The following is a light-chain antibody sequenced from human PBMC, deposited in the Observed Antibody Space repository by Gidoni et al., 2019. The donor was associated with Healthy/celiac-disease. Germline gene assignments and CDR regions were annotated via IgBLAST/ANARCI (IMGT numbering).Light chain of an antibody. CDR3: QQSYSTPYT. CDR2: AAS. Sequence: DIILTQSPSSLSASVGDIVTITCRASHSISSYLNWYQQKPGKAPKLLIYAASSLQSGVPSRFSGSGAGTDFTLTISSLQPEDFATDYCQQSYSTPYTFGQGTKLEIK. V-gene: IGKV1-39*01. CDR1: HSISSY. J-gene: IGKJ2*01.